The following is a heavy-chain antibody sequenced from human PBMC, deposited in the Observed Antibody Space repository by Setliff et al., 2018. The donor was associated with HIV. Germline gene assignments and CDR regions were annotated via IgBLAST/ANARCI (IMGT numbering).Heavy chain of an antibody. CDR2: VNLPKTL. CDR1: GGSLNDYS. CDR3: ARAIVKTGYHTKSRVFDY. D-gene: IGHD3-9*01. Sequence: PSETLSLTCAVYGGSLNDYSWNWIRQSPGKGLEWIGEVNLPKTLNYNPSLESRITISVDTSKKQFSLDLSSVTAADTAVYFCARAIVKTGYHTKSRVFDYWGQGTLVTRLL. J-gene: IGHJ4*02. V-gene: IGHV4-34*01.